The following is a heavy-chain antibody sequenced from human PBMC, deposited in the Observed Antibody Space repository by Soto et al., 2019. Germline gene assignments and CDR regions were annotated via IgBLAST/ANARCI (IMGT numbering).Heavy chain of an antibody. CDR1: GYTFTSYG. CDR2: ISAYNGNT. Sequence: ASVKVSCKASGYTFTSYGISWVRQAPGQGLEWMGWISAYNGNTNYAQKLQGRVTMTTDTSTSTAYMELRSLRSDDTAVYYCARDPGIAAAGPFGAFDIWGQGTMVTVSS. D-gene: IGHD6-13*01. V-gene: IGHV1-18*01. CDR3: ARDPGIAAAGPFGAFDI. J-gene: IGHJ3*02.